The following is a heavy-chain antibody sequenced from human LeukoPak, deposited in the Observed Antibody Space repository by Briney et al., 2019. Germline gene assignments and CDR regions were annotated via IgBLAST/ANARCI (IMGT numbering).Heavy chain of an antibody. V-gene: IGHV1-2*02. J-gene: IGHJ4*02. CDR3: ARGRNWNDWADY. CDR2: INLTRGGA. CDR1: GDSFTGDY. D-gene: IGHD1-20*01. Sequence: ASVKVSCKASGDSFTGDYMHWGRQAPGQGHERMGWINLTRGGANYAPNFQGRVPMTRDTSITPAYMELSRVSSDDPAVYYCARGRNWNDWADYWGQGTLVTVSS.